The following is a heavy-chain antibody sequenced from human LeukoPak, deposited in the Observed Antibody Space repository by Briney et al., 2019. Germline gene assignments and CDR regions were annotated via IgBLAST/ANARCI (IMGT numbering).Heavy chain of an antibody. Sequence: SETLSLTCTVSGGYISSYYWSWIRQPPGKGLEWIGYIYYSGSTNYNPSLKSRVTISVDTSKNQFSLKLSSVTAADTAVYYCARSRGSGDFWSGDGAFDIWGQGTMVTVSS. CDR3: ARSRGSGDFWSGDGAFDI. CDR2: IYYSGST. J-gene: IGHJ3*02. V-gene: IGHV4-59*08. CDR1: GGYISSYY. D-gene: IGHD3-3*01.